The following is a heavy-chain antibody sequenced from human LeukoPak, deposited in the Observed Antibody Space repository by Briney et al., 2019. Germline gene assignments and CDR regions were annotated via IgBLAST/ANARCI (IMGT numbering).Heavy chain of an antibody. J-gene: IGHJ4*02. CDR1: GFTFSRYS. CDR3: ARSRYCSSTSCYSDY. V-gene: IGHV3-48*04. Sequence: GGSLRLSCAASGFTFSRYSMNWVRQAPGKGLEWVSYISSSSSTIYYADSVKGRFTISRDNAKNSLYLQMNSLRAEDTAVYYCARSRYCSSTSCYSDYWGQGTLVTVSS. D-gene: IGHD2-2*01. CDR2: ISSSSSTI.